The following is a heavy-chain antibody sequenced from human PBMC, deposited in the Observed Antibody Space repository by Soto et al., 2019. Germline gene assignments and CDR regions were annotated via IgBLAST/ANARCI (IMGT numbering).Heavy chain of an antibody. D-gene: IGHD2-15*01. CDR1: GFRFSTYN. CDR3: ARDRCYDGTCYSASDA. J-gene: IGHJ4*02. V-gene: IGHV3-48*02. Sequence: GGSLRLSCAASGFRFSTYNMDWVRQAPGKGPEWIAHISTTSFTIYYADSVKGRFTISRDNDRNSLYLEMNSLRDEDTAVYYCARDRCYDGTCYSASDAWGRGSLVTVSS. CDR2: ISTTSFTI.